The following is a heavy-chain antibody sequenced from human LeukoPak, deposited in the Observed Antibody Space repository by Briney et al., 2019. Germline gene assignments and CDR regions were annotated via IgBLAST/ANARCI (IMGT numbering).Heavy chain of an antibody. Sequence: GGSLRLSCAASGLTFSNYWMTWVRQAPGKGLEWVANIKQDGSEKYYVDSVKGRFTISRDNAKNSLYLQMNTLRVEDTAVYYCARDRTRRPYWGQGTLVTVSS. J-gene: IGHJ4*02. CDR1: GLTFSNYW. V-gene: IGHV3-7*03. CDR3: ARDRTRRPY. CDR2: IKQDGSEK.